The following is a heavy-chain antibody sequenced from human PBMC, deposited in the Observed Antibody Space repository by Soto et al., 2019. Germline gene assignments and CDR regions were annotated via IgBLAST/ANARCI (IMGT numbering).Heavy chain of an antibody. D-gene: IGHD3-3*01. J-gene: IGHJ4*02. V-gene: IGHV3-30*18. CDR2: ISYDGSNK. CDR1: GFTFSSYG. Sequence: GGSLRLSCAASGFTFSSYGMHWVRQAPGKGLEWVVVISYDGSNKYYADSVKGRFTISRDNSKNTLYLQMNSLRAEDTAVYYCAKEEGPRYYDFWSGYYTRYFDYWGQGTLVTVSS. CDR3: AKEEGPRYYDFWSGYYTRYFDY.